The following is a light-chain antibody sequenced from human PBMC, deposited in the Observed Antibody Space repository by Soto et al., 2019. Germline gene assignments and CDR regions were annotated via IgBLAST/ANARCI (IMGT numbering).Light chain of an antibody. CDR3: CSYAGSSTYVV. V-gene: IGLV2-23*01. CDR1: TCDVGSYNL. J-gene: IGLJ2*01. Sequence: QSALTQPASVSGSPGQSITISCTGTTCDVGSYNLVSWYQQHSAKAPKLMIYEGSKRPSGVSNRFSGSKSCNTASLTISGLKAEDEADYYCCSYAGSSTYVVFGGGTKLTVL. CDR2: EGS.